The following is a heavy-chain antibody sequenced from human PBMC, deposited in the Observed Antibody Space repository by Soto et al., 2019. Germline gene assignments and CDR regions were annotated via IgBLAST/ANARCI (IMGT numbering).Heavy chain of an antibody. J-gene: IGHJ6*02. CDR2: INHSGST. D-gene: IGHD3-10*01. V-gene: IGHV4-34*01. CDR3: ARHGTIYGSGSYYNTGDYYYYYGMDV. Sequence: SETLSLTCAVYGGSFSGYYWSWIRQPPGKGLEWIGEINHSGSTNYNPSLKSRVTISVDTSKNQFSLKLSSVTAADTAVYYCARHGTIYGSGSYYNTGDYYYYYGMDVWGQGTTVTVSS. CDR1: GGSFSGYY.